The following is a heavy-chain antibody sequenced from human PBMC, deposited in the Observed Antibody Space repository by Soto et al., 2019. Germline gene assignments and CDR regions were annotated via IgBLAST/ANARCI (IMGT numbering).Heavy chain of an antibody. J-gene: IGHJ2*01. CDR2: INPSGGST. CDR3: AREHWRDWLQFDPRYFDL. V-gene: IGHV1-46*01. D-gene: IGHD5-12*01. CDR1: GYTFTSYY. Sequence: QVQLVQSGAEVKKPGASVKVSCKASGYTFTSYYMHWVRQAPGQGLEWMGIINPSGGSTSYAQKFQGRVTMTRDTSTSTVYMELSSLRSEDTAVYYCAREHWRDWLQFDPRYFDLWGRGTLVTVSS.